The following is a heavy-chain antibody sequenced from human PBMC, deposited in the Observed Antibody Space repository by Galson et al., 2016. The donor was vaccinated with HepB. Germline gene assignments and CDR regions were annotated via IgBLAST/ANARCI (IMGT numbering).Heavy chain of an antibody. CDR2: INWDDGQ. CDR1: GFSLSTTGMS. V-gene: IGHV2-70*01. J-gene: IGHJ6*02. D-gene: IGHD3-22*01. CDR3: ARIEANSYYETSGSHGYYYSAMDV. Sequence: PALVKPTQTLTLTCTFSGFSLSTTGMSVSWIRQPPGRALEWLALINWDDGQYYSTSLKTRLTISKDTSKSQVVLTMTNMDPVDTATYYCARIEANSYYETSGSHGYYYSAMDVWGQGTTVTVSS.